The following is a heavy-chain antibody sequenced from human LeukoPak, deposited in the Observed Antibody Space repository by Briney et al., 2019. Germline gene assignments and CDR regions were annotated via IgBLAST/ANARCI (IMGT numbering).Heavy chain of an antibody. V-gene: IGHV1-2*06. CDR1: GYTFTCYY. D-gene: IGHD3-10*01. CDR3: AARVRGVIVLDY. CDR2: INPNSGGT. J-gene: IGHJ4*02. Sequence: ASVKVSCKASGYTFTCYYMHWVRQAPGQGLEWMGRINPNSGGTNYAQKFQGRVTMTRDTSISTAYMELSRLRSDDTAVYYCAARVRGVIVLDYWGQGTLVTVSS.